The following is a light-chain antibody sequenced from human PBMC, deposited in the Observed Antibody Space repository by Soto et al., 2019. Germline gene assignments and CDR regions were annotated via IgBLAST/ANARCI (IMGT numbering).Light chain of an antibody. CDR3: SSFTSRSTWV. Sequence: QSALTQPASVSGSPGQSLTISCTGSSSDLGVYDYVSWFQQHPGKAPKLMIYEVNNRPSGVSNRFSGSKSGNTASLTISGLPAEDEAYYYCSSFTSRSTWVFGGGTKLTVL. V-gene: IGLV2-14*01. J-gene: IGLJ3*02. CDR1: SSDLGVYDY. CDR2: EVN.